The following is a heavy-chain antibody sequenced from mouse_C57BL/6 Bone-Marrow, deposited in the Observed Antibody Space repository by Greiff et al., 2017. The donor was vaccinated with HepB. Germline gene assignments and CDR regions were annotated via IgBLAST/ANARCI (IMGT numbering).Heavy chain of an antibody. V-gene: IGHV1-63*01. CDR2: IYPGGGYT. CDR3: ARWRLHFDY. J-gene: IGHJ2*01. CDR1: GYTFTNYW. Sequence: QVHVKQSGAELVRPGTSVKMSCKASGYTFTNYWIGWAKQRPGHGLEWIGDIYPGGGYTNYNEKFKGKATLTADKSSSTAYMQFSSLTSEDSAIYYCARWRLHFDYWGQGTTLTVSS.